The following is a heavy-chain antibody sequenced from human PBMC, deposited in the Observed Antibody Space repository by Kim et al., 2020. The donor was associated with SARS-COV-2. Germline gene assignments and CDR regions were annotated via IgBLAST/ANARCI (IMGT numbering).Heavy chain of an antibody. CDR1: GGTFSSYA. J-gene: IGHJ3*02. CDR2: IIPIFGTA. V-gene: IGHV1-69*13. D-gene: IGHD3-22*01. Sequence: SVKVSCKASGGTFSSYAISWVRQAPGQGLEWMGGIIPIFGTANYAQKFQGRVTITADESTSTAYMELSSLRSEDTAVYYCARDPPYYYDSSGYYYVDAFDIWGQGTMVTVSS. CDR3: ARDPPYYYDSSGYYYVDAFDI.